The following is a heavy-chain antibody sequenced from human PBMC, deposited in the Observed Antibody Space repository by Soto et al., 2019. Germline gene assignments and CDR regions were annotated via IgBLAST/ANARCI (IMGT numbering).Heavy chain of an antibody. CDR3: ARVPLDYYDSSGTVDY. CDR2: ISAYNGNT. V-gene: IGHV1-18*04. Sequence: SVKVSYKASGYTFTSYGISWVRRAPVPGLEWMGWISAYNGNTNYAQKLQGRVTMTTDTSTSTAYMELSSLRSDDTAVYYGARVPLDYYDSSGTVDYWGQGTLVTVSS. J-gene: IGHJ4*02. CDR1: GYTFTSYG. D-gene: IGHD3-22*01.